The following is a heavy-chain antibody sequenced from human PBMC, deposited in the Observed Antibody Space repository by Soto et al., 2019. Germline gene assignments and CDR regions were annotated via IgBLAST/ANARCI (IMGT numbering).Heavy chain of an antibody. CDR1: GYTFSNYW. D-gene: IGHD3-22*01. CDR2: IYPGDSDS. CDR3: ARGGPYYDDGSGYYALDF. V-gene: IGHV5-51*01. Sequence: PGESLKISCHLSGYTFSNYWIGWVRQMPGKGLEWMGIIYPGDSDSRYSPSFQGQVTISVDKSTNSAYLQWTSLKASDTAMYYCARGGPYYDDGSGYYALDFWGQGTPVTVSS. J-gene: IGHJ6*02.